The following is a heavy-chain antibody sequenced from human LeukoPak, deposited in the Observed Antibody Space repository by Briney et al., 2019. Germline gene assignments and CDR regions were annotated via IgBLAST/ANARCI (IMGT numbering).Heavy chain of an antibody. CDR2: INHRGDT. CDR3: ARGPTISETGYFDY. Sequence: SETLSLTCAVYGGSFSTYYWSWIRQSPGKGLGWIAEINHRGDTNYNPTAKRQVTISVATSKTKFSLKITSLTDADTAVYYCARGPTISETGYFDYWGQGTLVTVSS. CDR1: GGSFSTYY. D-gene: IGHD1-1*01. V-gene: IGHV4-34*01. J-gene: IGHJ4*03.